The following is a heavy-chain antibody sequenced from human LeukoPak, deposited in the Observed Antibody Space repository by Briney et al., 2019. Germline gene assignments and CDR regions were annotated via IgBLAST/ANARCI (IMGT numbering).Heavy chain of an antibody. CDR3: ARDPDYDFWSGYSD. J-gene: IGHJ4*02. D-gene: IGHD3-3*01. V-gene: IGHV4-39*07. CDR1: GGSLSGTGYY. Sequence: PSETLSLTCSVSGGSLSGTGYYWGWIRQPPGKGLEWIANIYDTGSTYYNPSLKSRVTISVDTSKNQFSLKLSSVTAADSAVYYCARDPDYDFWSGYSDWGRGTLVTVSS. CDR2: IYDTGST.